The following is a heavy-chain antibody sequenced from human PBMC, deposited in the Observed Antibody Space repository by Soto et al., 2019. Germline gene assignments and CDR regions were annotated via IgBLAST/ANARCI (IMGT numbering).Heavy chain of an antibody. J-gene: IGHJ4*02. CDR3: ARGNYHDSGAFDY. Sequence: QVQLVESGGGVVQPGRSLRLSCAASGFTFSNYGMHWVRQAPGKGLEWVAVIWYDGSNKYYADSVKGRFTISRDNSKNTLYLKMNSLRAEDTAVYYCARGNYHDSGAFDYWGQGTLVTVSS. CDR2: IWYDGSNK. CDR1: GFTFSNYG. V-gene: IGHV3-33*01. D-gene: IGHD3-10*01.